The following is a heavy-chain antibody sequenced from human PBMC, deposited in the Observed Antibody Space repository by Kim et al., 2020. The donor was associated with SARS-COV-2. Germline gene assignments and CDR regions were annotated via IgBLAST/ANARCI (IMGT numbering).Heavy chain of an antibody. Sequence: ASVKVSCKVSGYTLTELSMHWVRQAPGKGLEWMGGFDPEDGETIYAQKFQGRVTMTEDTSTDTAYMELSSLRSEDTAVYYCATASRNIVTIFGPGTTTKVGYYYYGMDVWGQGTTVTVSS. D-gene: IGHD3-3*01. CDR2: FDPEDGET. CDR1: GYTLTELS. CDR3: ATASRNIVTIFGPGTTTKVGYYYYGMDV. V-gene: IGHV1-24*01. J-gene: IGHJ6*02.